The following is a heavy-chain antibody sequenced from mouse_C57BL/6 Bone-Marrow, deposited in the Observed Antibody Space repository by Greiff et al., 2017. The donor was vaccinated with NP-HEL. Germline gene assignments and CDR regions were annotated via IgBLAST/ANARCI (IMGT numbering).Heavy chain of an antibody. J-gene: IGHJ3*01. CDR1: GYSFTSYY. CDR2: IYPGSGNT. Sequence: QVHVKQSGPELVKPGASVKISCKASGYSFTSYYIHWVKQRPGQGLEWIGWIYPGSGNTKYNEKFKGKATLTADTSSSTAYMQLSSLTSEDSAVYYCARSPSNWDGAWFAYWGQGTLVTVSA. D-gene: IGHD4-1*01. V-gene: IGHV1-66*01. CDR3: ARSPSNWDGAWFAY.